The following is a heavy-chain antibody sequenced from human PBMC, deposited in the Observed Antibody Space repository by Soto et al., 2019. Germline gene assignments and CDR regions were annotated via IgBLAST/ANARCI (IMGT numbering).Heavy chain of an antibody. V-gene: IGHV4-59*01. Sequence: SETLSLTCTVSGDSINNFYWSWIRQPPGKTLEWIGYIYYTGSTTYNPSLESRVTMSVDTSKNQFSLKLSSVNAADTAVYYCAKYRRTEAEGFTLDYWGRGTLVTVSS. CDR3: AKYRRTEAEGFTLDY. CDR2: IYYTGST. D-gene: IGHD6-25*01. CDR1: GDSINNFY. J-gene: IGHJ4*02.